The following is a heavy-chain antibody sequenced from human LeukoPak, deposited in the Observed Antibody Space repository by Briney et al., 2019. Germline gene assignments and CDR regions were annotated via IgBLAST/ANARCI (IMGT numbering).Heavy chain of an antibody. V-gene: IGHV4-34*01. CDR3: ARDKADYDILTGYSYYFDY. CDR1: GGSFSGYY. Sequence: SETLSLTCAVYGGSFSGYYWSWIRQPPGKGLEWIGEINHSGSTNYNPSLKSRATISVDTSKNQFSLKLSSVTAADTAVYYCARDKADYDILTGYSYYFDYWGQGTLVTVSS. J-gene: IGHJ4*02. D-gene: IGHD3-9*01. CDR2: INHSGST.